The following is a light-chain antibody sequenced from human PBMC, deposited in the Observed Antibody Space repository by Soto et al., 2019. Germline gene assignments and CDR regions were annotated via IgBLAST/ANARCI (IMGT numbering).Light chain of an antibody. CDR3: QQYDDLPLT. V-gene: IGKV1-33*01. CDR1: QDIDNS. CDR2: SAS. J-gene: IGKJ4*01. Sequence: DIQMTQSPSSLSASVGDRVTITCQASQDIDNSLNWYQQRFGKAPKLLIYSASNLETGVPSRFSGSGSGTDFTFTISNLQPEDIATYYCQQYDDLPLTFGGGTRVQIK.